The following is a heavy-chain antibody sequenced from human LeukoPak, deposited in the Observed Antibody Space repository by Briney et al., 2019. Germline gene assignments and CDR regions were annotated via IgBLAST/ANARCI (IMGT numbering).Heavy chain of an antibody. D-gene: IGHD3-10*01. V-gene: IGHV1-2*02. J-gene: IGHJ4*02. CDR3: ARDLLGSGSYYNY. Sequence: ALVKVSCKASGYTFTGYYMHWVRQAPGQGLEWMGWINPNSGGTNYAQKFQGRVTMTRDTSISTAYMELSRLRSDDTAVYYCARDLLGSGSYYNYWGQGTLVTVSS. CDR1: GYTFTGYY. CDR2: INPNSGGT.